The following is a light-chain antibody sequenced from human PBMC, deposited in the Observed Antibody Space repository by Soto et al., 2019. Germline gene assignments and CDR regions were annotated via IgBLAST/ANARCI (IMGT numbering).Light chain of an antibody. CDR1: QGISSA. V-gene: IGKV1-13*02. CDR2: DAS. Sequence: AIQLTQSPSSLSASVGDRVTITCRASQGISSALAWYQQKPGKAPKFLIYDASSLESGVPARFSGSGYGTDFDLTISSLQPEDCAAYYCQQFNSYPPLFTFGPGTKVDIK. J-gene: IGKJ3*01. CDR3: QQFNSYPPLFT.